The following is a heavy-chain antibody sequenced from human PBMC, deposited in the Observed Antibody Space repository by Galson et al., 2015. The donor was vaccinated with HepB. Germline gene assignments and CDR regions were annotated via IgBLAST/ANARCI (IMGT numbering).Heavy chain of an antibody. D-gene: IGHD1-26*01. CDR2: IIPILGIA. V-gene: IGHV1-69*04. Sequence: SVKVSCKASGGTFSSYTISWVRQAPGQGLEWMGRIIPILGIANYAQKFQGRVTITADKSTSTAYMELSSLRSEDTAVYYCARDGDPGELAGDYWGQGTLVTVSS. CDR3: ARDGDPGELAGDY. CDR1: GGTFSSYT. J-gene: IGHJ4*02.